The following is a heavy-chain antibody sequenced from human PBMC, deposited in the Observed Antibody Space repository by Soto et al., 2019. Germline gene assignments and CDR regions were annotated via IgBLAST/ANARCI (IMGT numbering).Heavy chain of an antibody. Sequence: PGGSLRLSCAASGFTFSSYWMHWVRQAPGKGLVWVSRINSDGSSTSYADSVKGRFTISRDNAKNSLYLQMNGLRAGDTAVYYCAREYDYGDYSYFDYWGPGTLVTVSS. D-gene: IGHD4-17*01. CDR2: INSDGSST. V-gene: IGHV3-74*01. J-gene: IGHJ4*02. CDR1: GFTFSSYW. CDR3: AREYDYGDYSYFDY.